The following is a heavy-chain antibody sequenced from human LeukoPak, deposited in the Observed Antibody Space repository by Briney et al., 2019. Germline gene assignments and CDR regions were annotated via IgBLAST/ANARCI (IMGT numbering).Heavy chain of an antibody. Sequence: AGGSLRLSCAAPGFTFSSYSMNWVRQAPGKGLEWVSYISSSSSTIYYADSVKGRFTISRDNAKNSLYLQMNSLRDEDTAVYYCARSYDFWDYYYMDVWGKGTTVTVSS. CDR1: GFTFSSYS. D-gene: IGHD3-3*01. J-gene: IGHJ6*03. V-gene: IGHV3-48*02. CDR2: ISSSSSTI. CDR3: ARSYDFWDYYYMDV.